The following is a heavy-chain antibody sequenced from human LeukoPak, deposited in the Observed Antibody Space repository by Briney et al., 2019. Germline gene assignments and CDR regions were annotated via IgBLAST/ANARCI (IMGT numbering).Heavy chain of an antibody. CDR3: AKDAILGYCSSTSCYMVY. D-gene: IGHD2-2*02. CDR1: GFTFSSYA. CDR2: ISGSGGST. Sequence: GGSLRLSCAASGFTFSSYAMSWVRQAPGKGLEWVSAISGSGGSTYYADSVKGRFTISRDNPKNTLYLQMNSLRAEDTAVYYCAKDAILGYCSSTSCYMVYWGQGTLVTVSS. J-gene: IGHJ4*02. V-gene: IGHV3-23*01.